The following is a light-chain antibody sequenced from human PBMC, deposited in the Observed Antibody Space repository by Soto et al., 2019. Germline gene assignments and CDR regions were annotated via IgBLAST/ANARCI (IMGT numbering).Light chain of an antibody. CDR1: SSNIGAAYD. J-gene: IGLJ2*01. V-gene: IGLV1-40*01. CDR3: ESYDSSLSGSVV. Sequence: QSVLTQPPSVSGAPGQRVTISCTGSSSNIGAAYDVHWYPQLPGTAPQLIIYGNSNRPSGVPDRCSGSKSGTSASLDIAGLQAEDVEDEDGESYDSSLSGSVVFGGGTKVTVL. CDR2: GNS.